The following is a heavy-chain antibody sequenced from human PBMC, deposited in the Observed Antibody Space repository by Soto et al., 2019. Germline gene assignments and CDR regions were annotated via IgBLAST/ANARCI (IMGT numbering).Heavy chain of an antibody. Sequence: GGSLRLSCAASGFTFSSYWIHWVRQAPGKGLVWVSCINSDGSSTSYADSVKGRFTISRDNAKNTLYLQMNSLRAEDTAVYYCARVGYCSGGSCSHYYYGMDVWGQGTTVTVSS. J-gene: IGHJ6*02. D-gene: IGHD2-15*01. V-gene: IGHV3-74*01. CDR3: ARVGYCSGGSCSHYYYGMDV. CDR1: GFTFSSYW. CDR2: INSDGSST.